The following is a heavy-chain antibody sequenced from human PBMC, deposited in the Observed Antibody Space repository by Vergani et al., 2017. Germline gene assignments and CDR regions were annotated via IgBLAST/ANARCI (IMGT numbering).Heavy chain of an antibody. CDR3: ARSQDDYWYFDL. J-gene: IGHJ2*01. Sequence: QLQLHKSGPGLVKPSETLSLTCSVSGYSIGSGFYWAWIRQSPGEGLQWLTSIHNRGKTYHNPSLKSRVSVSLDTSKNRFSLNLTSVTATDTAVYYCARSQDDYWYFDLWGHGSLVTVSS. CDR2: IHNRGKT. V-gene: IGHV4-38-2*01. D-gene: IGHD2-15*01. CDR1: GYSIGSGFY.